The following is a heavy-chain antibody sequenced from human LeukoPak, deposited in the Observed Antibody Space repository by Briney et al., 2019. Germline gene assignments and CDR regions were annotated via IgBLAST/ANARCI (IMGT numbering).Heavy chain of an antibody. D-gene: IGHD5-12*01. V-gene: IGHV3-53*01. CDR3: ARESGYAVGDF. CDR2: IYNDGST. Sequence: PGGSLRLSCAASGFTFSSYSMSWFRQAPGRGLEWASVIYNDGSTYYADSVEGRFIISKDISKNTLYLQMNNLRADDTAFYYCARESGYAVGDFWGRGTLVTVSS. CDR1: GFTFSSYS. J-gene: IGHJ4*02.